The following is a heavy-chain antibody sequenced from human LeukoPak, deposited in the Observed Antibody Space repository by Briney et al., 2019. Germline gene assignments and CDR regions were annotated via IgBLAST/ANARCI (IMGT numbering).Heavy chain of an antibody. Sequence: SVKVSCKASGGTFSSYAISWVRQAPGQGLEWMGGIIPIFGTANYAQKFQGRVTITADESTSTAYMELSSLRSEDTAVYYCARAGLICSSTSCRDYWGQGTLVTVSS. V-gene: IGHV1-69*01. CDR3: ARAGLICSSTSCRDY. D-gene: IGHD2-2*01. J-gene: IGHJ4*02. CDR2: IIPIFGTA. CDR1: GGTFSSYA.